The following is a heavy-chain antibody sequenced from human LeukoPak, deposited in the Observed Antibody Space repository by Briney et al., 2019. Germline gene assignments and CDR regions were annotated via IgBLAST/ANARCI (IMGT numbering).Heavy chain of an antibody. V-gene: IGHV3-23*01. CDR2: ISNSGDT. CDR1: GFTFSTYA. CDR3: TRETGATDS. Sequence: GGSLRLSCAASGFTFSTYAMTWVRQAPGKGLEWVSVISNSGDTYYADSVKGRFTVSRDNSKNTLYLQMNSLRAEDTGLYYCTRETGATDSWGQGALVTVSS. J-gene: IGHJ4*02. D-gene: IGHD1-26*01.